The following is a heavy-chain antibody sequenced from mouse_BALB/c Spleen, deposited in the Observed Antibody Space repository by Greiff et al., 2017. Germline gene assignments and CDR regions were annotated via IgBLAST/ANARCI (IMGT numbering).Heavy chain of an antibody. CDR3: TRGDDGYCLDY. J-gene: IGHJ2*01. V-gene: IGHV1-5*01. CDR2: IYPGNSDT. CDR1: GYSFTSYW. D-gene: IGHD2-3*01. Sequence: VQLQQSGTVLARPGASVKMSCKASGYSFTSYWMHWVKQRPGQGLEWIGAIYPGNSDTSYNQKFKGKAKLTAVTSASTAYMELSSLTNEDSAVYYCTRGDDGYCLDYWGQGTTLTVSS.